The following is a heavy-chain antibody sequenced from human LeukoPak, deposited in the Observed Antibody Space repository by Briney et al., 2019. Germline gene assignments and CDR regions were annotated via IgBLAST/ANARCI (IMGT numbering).Heavy chain of an antibody. J-gene: IGHJ6*03. V-gene: IGHV3-23*01. CDR2: MSGSGDTI. CDR1: GFTFRSYG. Sequence: GGSLRLSCAASGFTFRSYGMHWVRQAPGKGLEWVSTMSGSGDTIYYADSVKGRFTISRDNSKNTLYLQMNSLRGEDTAVYYCARDGYSGSYYRLYYFFMDVWGKGTTVTVSS. D-gene: IGHD1-26*01. CDR3: ARDGYSGSYYRLYYFFMDV.